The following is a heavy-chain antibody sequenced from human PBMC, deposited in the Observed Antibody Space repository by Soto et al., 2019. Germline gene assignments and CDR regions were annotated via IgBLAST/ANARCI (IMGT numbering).Heavy chain of an antibody. J-gene: IGHJ4*02. CDR2: ISSNGGST. Sequence: PGGSLRLSCAASGFTCSSYAMHWVRQAPGKGLEYVSAISSNGGSTYYANSVKGRFTISRDNSKNTLYLQMGSLRAEDMAVYYCARGPGYYFDYWGQGTLVTVPQ. V-gene: IGHV3-64*01. CDR3: ARGPGYYFDY. CDR1: GFTCSSYA.